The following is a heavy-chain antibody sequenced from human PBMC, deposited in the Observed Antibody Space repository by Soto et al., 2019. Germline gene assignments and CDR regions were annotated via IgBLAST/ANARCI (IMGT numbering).Heavy chain of an antibody. D-gene: IGHD3-3*01. CDR2: ISSGSTTI. CDR1: GFTLSSYS. Sequence: GGSLRLSCAASGFTLSSYSMNWVRQAPGKGLEWVSYISSGSTTIYYADSVKGRFTISRDNVENSLSLQMSSLRAEDTAVYYCARGTYYDFWSGYLVYYYYGMDVWGQGTTVTVSS. V-gene: IGHV3-48*01. CDR3: ARGTYYDFWSGYLVYYYYGMDV. J-gene: IGHJ6*02.